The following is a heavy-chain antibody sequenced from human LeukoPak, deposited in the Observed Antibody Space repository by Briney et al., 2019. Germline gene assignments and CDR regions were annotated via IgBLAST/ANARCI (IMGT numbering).Heavy chain of an antibody. Sequence: ASVKVSCKASGYTFSDNFMHWVRQAPGQGLEWMGWINPNSGGTNYAQKFQGRVTMTRDTSISTAYMELSRLRSDDTAVYYCAREIYCSSTSCYMNFDYWGQGTLVTVSS. CDR1: GYTFSDNF. V-gene: IGHV1-2*02. CDR3: AREIYCSSTSCYMNFDY. D-gene: IGHD2-2*01. J-gene: IGHJ4*02. CDR2: INPNSGGT.